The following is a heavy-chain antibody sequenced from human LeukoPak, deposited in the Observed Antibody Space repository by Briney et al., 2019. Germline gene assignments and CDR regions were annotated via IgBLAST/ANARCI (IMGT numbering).Heavy chain of an antibody. CDR3: ARVPHSSGYYDSYGMDV. CDR2: IHYSGST. D-gene: IGHD6-19*01. CDR1: GGSISPYY. Sequence: SETLSLTCTVSGGSISPYYWSWIRQPPGRGLEWIGYIHYSGSTNYNPSLKSRVTISVDTSKNQFSLKLSSVTAADTAVYYCARVPHSSGYYDSYGMDVWGQGTTVTVSS. V-gene: IGHV4-59*01. J-gene: IGHJ6*02.